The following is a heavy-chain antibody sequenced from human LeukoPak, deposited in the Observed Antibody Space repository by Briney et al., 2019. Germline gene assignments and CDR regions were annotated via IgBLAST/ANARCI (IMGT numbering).Heavy chain of an antibody. D-gene: IGHD3-3*01. CDR3: AKVKRYYDFWSGSFDY. CDR2: ISGSGGST. J-gene: IGHJ4*02. Sequence: GALRLSCAASGFTFSSYAMSWVRQAPGKGLEWVSAISGSGGSTYYADSVKGRFTISRDNSENTLYLQMNSLRAEDTAVYYCAKVKRYYDFWSGSFDYWGQGTLVTVSS. CDR1: GFTFSSYA. V-gene: IGHV3-23*01.